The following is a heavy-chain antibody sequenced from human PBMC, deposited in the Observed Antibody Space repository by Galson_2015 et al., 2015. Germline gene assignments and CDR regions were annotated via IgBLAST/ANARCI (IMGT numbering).Heavy chain of an antibody. CDR2: ISAYNGKT. J-gene: IGHJ6*02. CDR3: ARVPHYYDSSGPHYGMDV. D-gene: IGHD3-22*01. V-gene: IGHV1-18*01. CDR1: GYTFTSYG. Sequence: SVKVSCKASGYTFTSYGISWVRQAPGQGLEGIGWISAYNGKTNYAQKLQGRVTMTTDTSTSTAYMELRSLRSDDTAVYYCARVPHYYDSSGPHYGMDVWGQGTTVTVSS.